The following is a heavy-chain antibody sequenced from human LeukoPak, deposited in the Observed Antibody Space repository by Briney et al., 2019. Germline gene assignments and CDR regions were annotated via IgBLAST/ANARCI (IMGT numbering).Heavy chain of an antibody. D-gene: IGHD7-27*01. CDR3: AKDAPILGIEGGFDY. CDR1: GFTFSSYG. V-gene: IGHV3-30*18. CDR2: ISYDGSNK. Sequence: HTGGSLRLSCAASGFTFSSYGMHWVRQAPGKGLEWVAVISYDGSNKYYADSVKGRFTISRDNSKSTLYLQMNSLRAEDTAVYYCAKDAPILGIEGGFDYWGQGTLVTVSS. J-gene: IGHJ4*02.